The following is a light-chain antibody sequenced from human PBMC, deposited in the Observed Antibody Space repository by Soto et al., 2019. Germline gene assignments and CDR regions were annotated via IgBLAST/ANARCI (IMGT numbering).Light chain of an antibody. V-gene: IGKV3-15*01. CDR1: QSVSTK. CDR3: QQYNNWPPLT. J-gene: IGKJ4*01. CDR2: GAS. Sequence: ETVMTQSPATLSVSPGERATLSYRASQSVSTKLAWYQQKPGQAPRLLIYGASTRATGIPARFSGSGSGTEFTLTISSLQSEDFAVYYCQQYNNWPPLTFGGGTKVEIK.